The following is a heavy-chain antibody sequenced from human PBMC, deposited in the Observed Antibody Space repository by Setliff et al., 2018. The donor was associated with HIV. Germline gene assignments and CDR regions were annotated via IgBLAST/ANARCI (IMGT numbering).Heavy chain of an antibody. CDR1: GDSFTGYY. Sequence: SETLSLTCSVSGDSFTGYYWNWIRQPAGKGLEWIGRIYTNGATSYNPSLRSRVTMSVDTSKKQLSLRLTSVSAADTAVYYCAKDRGQCFDLWGRGTLVTVSS. CDR3: AKDRGQCFDL. D-gene: IGHD3-10*01. CDR2: IYTNGAT. J-gene: IGHJ2*01. V-gene: IGHV4-4*07.